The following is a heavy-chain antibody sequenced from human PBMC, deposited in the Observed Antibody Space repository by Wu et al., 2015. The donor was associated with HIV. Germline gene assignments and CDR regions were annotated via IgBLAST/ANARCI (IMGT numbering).Heavy chain of an antibody. CDR2: SVVGSGNT. D-gene: IGHD3-9*01. J-gene: IGHJ3*02. V-gene: IGHV1-58*02. Sequence: QMQLVQSGPEVKKPGTSVKVSCKASGFTFRSSAIQWVRQARGQRLEWIGWSVVGSGNTNYAQKFQYRVTFSRDLSTGTAYMELSRLRFEDTAVYYCAADTDYDILSSWVPGGFDMWGQGTLVTVSS. CDR1: GFTFRSSA. CDR3: AADTDYDILSSWVPGGFDM.